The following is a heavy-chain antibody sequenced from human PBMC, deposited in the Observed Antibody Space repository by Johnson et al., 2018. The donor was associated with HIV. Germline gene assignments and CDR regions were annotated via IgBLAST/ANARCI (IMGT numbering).Heavy chain of an antibody. CDR3: ARNSGNGLVLRGDAFDM. J-gene: IGHJ3*02. D-gene: IGHD2-8*01. Sequence: QVQLVESGGGVVQPGKSLRLSCAASGFTFSSSAMHWVRQAPGQGLQWVALISYDGSIKYFADSVKGLFTISRDNSKNTLHLQMNSLRPEDTAVYYCARNSGNGLVLRGDAFDMWGQGTMVTVSS. V-gene: IGHV3-30-3*01. CDR2: ISYDGSIK. CDR1: GFTFSSSA.